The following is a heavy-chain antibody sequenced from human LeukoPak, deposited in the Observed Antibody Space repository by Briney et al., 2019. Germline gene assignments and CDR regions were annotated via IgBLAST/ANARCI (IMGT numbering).Heavy chain of an antibody. Sequence: GESLKISCAASGFNFSHYTMTWVRPAPGKGLEWVSSISSGGRYIYYSDSLRGRFTVSRDDATNSLSLLMNSLRAEDTALYYCARASILPRCFGGSCFAPLDYWGQGSLVTVSS. CDR1: GFNFSHYT. D-gene: IGHD2-15*01. CDR3: ARASILPRCFGGSCFAPLDY. J-gene: IGHJ4*02. CDR2: ISSGGRYI. V-gene: IGHV3-21*01.